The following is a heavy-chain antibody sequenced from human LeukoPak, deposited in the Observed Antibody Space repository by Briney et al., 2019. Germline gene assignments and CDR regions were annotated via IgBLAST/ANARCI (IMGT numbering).Heavy chain of an antibody. Sequence: ASVKVSCKASGYTFTNYDINWVRQATGHGLEGVGCMKPNSGNAGYAQKFQGRITITRNSSISTAYMELSSLRSEDTALYCCARSGGSGWYFGINSHYYYMDVWGKGTTVTVSS. CDR3: ARSGGSGWYFGINSHYYYMDV. V-gene: IGHV1-8*03. D-gene: IGHD6-19*01. CDR2: MKPNSGNA. J-gene: IGHJ6*03. CDR1: GYTFTNYD.